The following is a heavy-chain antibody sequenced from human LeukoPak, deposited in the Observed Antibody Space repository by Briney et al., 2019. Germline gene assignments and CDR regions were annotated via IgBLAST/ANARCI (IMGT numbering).Heavy chain of an antibody. J-gene: IGHJ5*02. Sequence: SETLSLTCTVSGGSISSSSNYWGWIRQPPGKGLEWIGSIYYSGSTYYNPSLKSRVTISVDTSKNQFSLKLSSVTAADTAVYYCARAGPRYFGWYSSWFDPWGQGTLVTVSS. D-gene: IGHD3-9*01. CDR3: ARAGPRYFGWYSSWFDP. V-gene: IGHV4-39*01. CDR2: IYYSGST. CDR1: GGSISSSSNY.